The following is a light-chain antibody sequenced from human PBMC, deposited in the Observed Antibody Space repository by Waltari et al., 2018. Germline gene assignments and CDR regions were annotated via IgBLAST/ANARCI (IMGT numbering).Light chain of an antibody. CDR2: GQD. J-gene: IGLJ3*02. Sequence: SSELTQDPAVSVALGQTVRITCQGDSLRRYYASWYQQRPGQAPFLVLYGQDNRPPGIPDRFSGSTSGNTASLTITRAQAEDAGVYYCLSRDTSSTRVFGGGTTLTV. V-gene: IGLV3-19*01. CDR1: SLRRYY. CDR3: LSRDTSSTRV.